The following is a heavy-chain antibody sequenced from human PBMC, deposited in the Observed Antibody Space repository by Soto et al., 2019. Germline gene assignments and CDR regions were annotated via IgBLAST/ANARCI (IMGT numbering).Heavy chain of an antibody. J-gene: IGHJ3*02. CDR3: ARDKGDAFDI. CDR1: GFTFSSYA. CDR2: ISYDGSNK. Sequence: SGGSLRLSCAASGFTFSSYAMHWVRQAPGKGLEWAAVISYDGSNKYYADSVKGRFTISRDNXKNTLYLQMNSLRAEDTAVYYCARDKGDAFDIWGQGTMVTVSS. V-gene: IGHV3-30-3*01.